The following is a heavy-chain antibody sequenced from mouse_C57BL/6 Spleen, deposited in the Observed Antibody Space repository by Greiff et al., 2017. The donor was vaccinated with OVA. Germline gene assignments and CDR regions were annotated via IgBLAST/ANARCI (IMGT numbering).Heavy chain of an antibody. CDR1: GYSITSGYD. D-gene: IGHD1-1*01. J-gene: IGHJ2*01. CDR3: ARGGEITTVVAPGYFDY. CDR2: ISYSGST. V-gene: IGHV3-1*01. Sequence: EVKLVESGPGMVKPSQSLSLTCTVTGYSITSGYDWHWIRHFPGNKLEWMGYISYSGSTNYNPSLKSRISITHDTSKNHFFLKLNSVTTEDTATYYCARGGEITTVVAPGYFDYWGQGTTLTVSS.